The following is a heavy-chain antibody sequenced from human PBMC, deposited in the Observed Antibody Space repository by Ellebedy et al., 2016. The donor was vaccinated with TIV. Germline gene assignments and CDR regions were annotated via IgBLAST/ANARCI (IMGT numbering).Heavy chain of an antibody. CDR1: DGSLRGYF. Sequence: GSLRLXXAVHDGSLRGYFFTWIRQPPGKGLEWIGQISYDGGINYNPSLKSRVTISLDKANYQVSLKMPSVTVADTAVYYCARILTDYSGNFGMDIWGPGTPVSVSS. V-gene: IGHV4-34*01. D-gene: IGHD4-11*01. J-gene: IGHJ6*02. CDR2: ISYDGGI. CDR3: ARILTDYSGNFGMDI.